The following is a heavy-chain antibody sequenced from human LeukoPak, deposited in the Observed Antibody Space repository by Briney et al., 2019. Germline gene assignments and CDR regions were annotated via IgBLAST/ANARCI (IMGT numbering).Heavy chain of an antibody. J-gene: IGHJ3*02. CDR2: MSPGNGNT. D-gene: IGHD6-19*01. CDR3: ARVSVGSGYEAFEI. V-gene: IGHV1-18*01. Sequence: ASVKVSCKASGYTFSTYGISWVRQAPGQGLEWMGWMSPGNGNTNYAQTLQGRVSMTRDTSTSTAYMQLRSLRSDDTAVYYCARVSVGSGYEAFEIWGQGTMVTVSS. CDR1: GYTFSTYG.